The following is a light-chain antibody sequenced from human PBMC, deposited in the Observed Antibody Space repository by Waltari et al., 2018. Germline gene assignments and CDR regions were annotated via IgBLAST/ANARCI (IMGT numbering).Light chain of an antibody. CDR3: QQCDIVPQT. V-gene: IGKV1-33*01. J-gene: IGKJ3*01. CDR1: EDISAY. CDR2: DAS. Sequence: KMTQSPPSLSASVGDRVSITCQASEDISAYLIWYQQKPGESPKLLIYDASKLQRGVPSRFSGSGSGTHFTLTISSLQPEDVATYYCQQCDIVPQTFGPGTKVQI.